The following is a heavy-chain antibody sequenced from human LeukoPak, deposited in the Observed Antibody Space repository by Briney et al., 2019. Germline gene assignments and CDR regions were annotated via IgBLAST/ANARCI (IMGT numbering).Heavy chain of an antibody. D-gene: IGHD6-6*01. CDR3: AKDAIAARHYYYYMDV. CDR2: ISGSGGST. J-gene: IGHJ6*03. CDR1: GFTFSSYW. V-gene: IGHV3-23*01. Sequence: GGSLRLSCAASGFTFSSYWMSWVRQAPGKGLEWVSAISGSGGSTYYADSVKGRFTISRDNSKNTLYLQMNSLRAEDTAVYYCAKDAIAARHYYYYMDVWGKGTTVTVSS.